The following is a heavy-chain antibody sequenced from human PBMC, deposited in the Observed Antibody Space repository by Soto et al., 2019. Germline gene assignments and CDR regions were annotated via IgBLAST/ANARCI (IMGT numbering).Heavy chain of an antibody. CDR3: ARGGYDFWSGYAEVTYYYYGMDV. Sequence: QVQLVQSGAEVKKPGSSVKVSCKASGGTFSSYAISWVRQAPGQGLEWMGGIIPIFGTANYAQKFQGRVTITADKSTSTAYMELSSLRSEDTAVYYCARGGYDFWSGYAEVTYYYYGMDVWGQGTTVTVSS. CDR1: GGTFSSYA. CDR2: IIPIFGTA. D-gene: IGHD3-3*01. J-gene: IGHJ6*02. V-gene: IGHV1-69*06.